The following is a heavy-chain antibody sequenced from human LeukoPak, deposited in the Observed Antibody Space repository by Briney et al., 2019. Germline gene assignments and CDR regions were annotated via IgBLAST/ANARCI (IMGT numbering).Heavy chain of an antibody. D-gene: IGHD2-21*01. J-gene: IGHJ6*03. V-gene: IGHV4-30-2*01. CDR3: ARNSYYYYYYYMGV. Sequence: DPSQTLSLTCTVSGGSISSGGYYWSWIRQPPGKGLEWIGYIYHSGSTYYNPSLNSRVTISVDTSQNQFSLKLSSVTAADTAVYYCARNSYYYYYYYMGVWGEGTTVTVSS. CDR2: IYHSGST. CDR1: GGSISSGGYY.